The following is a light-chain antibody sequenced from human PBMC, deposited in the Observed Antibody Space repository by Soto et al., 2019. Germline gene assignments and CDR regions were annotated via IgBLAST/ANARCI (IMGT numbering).Light chain of an antibody. Sequence: QSVLTQPASVSGSPGQSITISCTGTSSDVGGYNYVSWYQQHPGKAPKLMIYDVSNRPSGVSNRFSGSKSGNTASLTISGLQAEDAADYYFSSYTSSSTVVFGGGTQLTVL. CDR1: SSDVGGYNY. V-gene: IGLV2-14*01. J-gene: IGLJ2*01. CDR3: SSYTSSSTVV. CDR2: DVS.